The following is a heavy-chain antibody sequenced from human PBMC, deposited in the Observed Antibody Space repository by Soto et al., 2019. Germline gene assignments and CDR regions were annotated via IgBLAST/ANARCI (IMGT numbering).Heavy chain of an antibody. CDR3: ARENDSSGYSNWFDP. D-gene: IGHD3-22*01. CDR1: GGSISSGDYY. J-gene: IGHJ5*02. CDR2: IYYSGST. V-gene: IGHV4-31*03. Sequence: QVQLQESGPGLVKPSQTLSLTCTVSGGSISSGDYYRSWIRQHPGKGLEWIGYIYYSGSTYYNPSLKSRVTISVDTSKNQFSLKLSSVTAADTAVYYCARENDSSGYSNWFDPWGQGTLVTVSS.